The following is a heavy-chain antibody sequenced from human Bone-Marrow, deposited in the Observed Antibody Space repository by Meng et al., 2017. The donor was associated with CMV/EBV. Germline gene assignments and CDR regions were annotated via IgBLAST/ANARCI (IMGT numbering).Heavy chain of an antibody. V-gene: IGHV4-34*01. J-gene: IGHJ4*02. CDR1: GGSFSGYY. CDR2: IDHSGST. CDR3: ARGGGDCSGTSCCNDY. Sequence: SETLSLTCAVYGGSFSGYYWTWIRQPPRKGLEWIGEIDHSGSTNYNPSLKSRVTISVDTSKSQFSLRLSSVTAADTAIYYCARGGGDCSGTSCCNDYWGQGMLVTVSS. D-gene: IGHD2-2*01.